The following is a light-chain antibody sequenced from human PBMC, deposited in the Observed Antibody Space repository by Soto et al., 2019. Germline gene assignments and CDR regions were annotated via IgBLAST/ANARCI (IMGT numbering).Light chain of an antibody. Sequence: EIVLTQSPGTLSLSPGERATLSCRASQSVGSSYLAWYQQKPGQAPRLLIYGASSRATGIPDRFSGTGSGTDFTLSISRLEPADLAVYYCHQYGSSPGTFGQGTKVEIK. J-gene: IGKJ1*01. CDR1: QSVGSSY. V-gene: IGKV3-20*01. CDR3: HQYGSSPGT. CDR2: GAS.